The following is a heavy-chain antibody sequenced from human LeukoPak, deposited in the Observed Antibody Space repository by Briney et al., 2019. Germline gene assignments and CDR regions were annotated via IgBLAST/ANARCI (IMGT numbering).Heavy chain of an antibody. V-gene: IGHV3-33*06. D-gene: IGHD1-26*01. CDR2: VWSGGNNK. CDR1: GFIFSTYG. Sequence: GGSLRLSCAASGFIFSTYGMHWVRQAPGKGLEWVAVVWSGGNNKYYSDSVKGRFTISRDNPKNTLYLQMNSLRAEDTAVYYCAKDGQVGAIGYFDYRGQGTLVTVSS. J-gene: IGHJ4*02. CDR3: AKDGQVGAIGYFDY.